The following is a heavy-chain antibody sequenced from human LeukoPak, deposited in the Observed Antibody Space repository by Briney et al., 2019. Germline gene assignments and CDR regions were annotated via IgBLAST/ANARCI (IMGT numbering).Heavy chain of an antibody. J-gene: IGHJ2*01. CDR3: ARNHQAHWGSYWYFDL. CDR2: FYYSGST. Sequence: SETLSLTCTVSGGSISSSSYYWGGIRQPPGEGLEWIGTFYYSGSTYYNPSLKSRVTISVDTSKNQFSLKLSSVTAADTAVYYCARNHQAHWGSYWYFDLWGRGTLVSVSS. V-gene: IGHV4-39*01. CDR1: GGSISSSSYY. D-gene: IGHD7-27*01.